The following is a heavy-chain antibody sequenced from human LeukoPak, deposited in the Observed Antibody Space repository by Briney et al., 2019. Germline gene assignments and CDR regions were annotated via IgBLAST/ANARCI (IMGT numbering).Heavy chain of an antibody. CDR1: GYTFTSYY. J-gene: IGHJ6*03. Sequence: ASVKVSCKASGYTFTSYYMHWVRQAPGQGLEWMGMINPSGGSTSYAQQFQGRVTMTRDTSTSTVYMELSSLRSEDTAVYYCAKDPGGYSYYYYYMDVWGKGTTVTVSS. V-gene: IGHV1-46*01. CDR2: INPSGGST. CDR3: AKDPGGYSYYYYYMDV. D-gene: IGHD5-12*01.